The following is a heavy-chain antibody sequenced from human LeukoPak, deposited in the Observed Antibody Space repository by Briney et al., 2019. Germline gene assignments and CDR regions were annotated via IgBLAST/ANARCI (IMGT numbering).Heavy chain of an antibody. V-gene: IGHV3-30*02. J-gene: IGHJ4*02. Sequence: PGGSLRLSCTASGFTFSDYGMHWVRQPPGKGLEWVAIIWYDGSNKTYEDSVKGRFTISRDNSKNTLYLQMNSLRAEDTAVYYCARASSCSGGSCYYGYFDYWGQGTLVTVSS. CDR1: GFTFSDYG. D-gene: IGHD2-15*01. CDR2: IWYDGSNK. CDR3: ARASSCSGGSCYYGYFDY.